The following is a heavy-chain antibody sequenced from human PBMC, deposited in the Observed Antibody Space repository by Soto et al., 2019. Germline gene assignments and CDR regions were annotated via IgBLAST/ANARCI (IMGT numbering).Heavy chain of an antibody. Sequence: VQLVESGGGVVQPGRSLRLSCAASGFTFSSYGMHWVRQAPGKGLEWVAVIWYDGSNKYYADSVKGRFTISRDNSKNTLYLQMNSLRAEDTAVYYCARAGEDIVVVPAAIQLSYYYYGMDVWGQGTTVTVSS. CDR3: ARAGEDIVVVPAAIQLSYYYYGMDV. J-gene: IGHJ6*02. CDR2: IWYDGSNK. CDR1: GFTFSSYG. V-gene: IGHV3-33*01. D-gene: IGHD2-2*02.